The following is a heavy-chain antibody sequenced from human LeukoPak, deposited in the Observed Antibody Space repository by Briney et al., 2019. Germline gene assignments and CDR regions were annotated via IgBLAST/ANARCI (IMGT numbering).Heavy chain of an antibody. V-gene: IGHV3-30-3*01. Sequence: GRSLRLSCAASGFTFSSYAMHWVRQAPGKGLEWVAVISYDGSNKYYADSVKGRFTISRDNSKNTLYLQMDSLRAEDTAVYYCARGPSSNWSGLDFWGQGTLLTVSS. J-gene: IGHJ4*02. CDR1: GFTFSSYA. D-gene: IGHD6-13*01. CDR2: ISYDGSNK. CDR3: ARGPSSNWSGLDF.